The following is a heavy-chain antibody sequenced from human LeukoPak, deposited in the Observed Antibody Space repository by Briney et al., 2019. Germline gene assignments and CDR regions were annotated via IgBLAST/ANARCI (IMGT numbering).Heavy chain of an antibody. J-gene: IGHJ4*02. CDR3: AKDGRWELGGFDY. CDR2: ISGSGGST. V-gene: IGHV3-23*01. D-gene: IGHD1-26*01. CDR1: GLTFSSYA. Sequence: GGSLRLSCAASGLTFSSYAMSWVRQAPGKGLEWVSAISGSGGSTYYADSVKGRFTISRDNSKNTLYLQMNSLRAEDTAVYYCAKDGRWELGGFDYWGQGTLVTVSS.